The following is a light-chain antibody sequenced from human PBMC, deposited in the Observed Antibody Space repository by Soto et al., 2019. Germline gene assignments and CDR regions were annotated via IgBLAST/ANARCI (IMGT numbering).Light chain of an antibody. CDR2: EGS. J-gene: IGLJ1*01. CDR3: TSYTRTSTLQV. Sequence: QSALPQPASVSGSPGQSITISCTGTSSDIGYYNYVSWYQHHPGKAPKLIIYEGSKRPSGVSNRFSGSKSGNTASLTISGLQAEDEADYYCTSYTRTSTLQVFGAGTKLTVL. V-gene: IGLV2-14*01. CDR1: SSDIGYYNY.